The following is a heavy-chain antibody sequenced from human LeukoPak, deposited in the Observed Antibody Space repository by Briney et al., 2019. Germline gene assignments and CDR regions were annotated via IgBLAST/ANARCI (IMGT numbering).Heavy chain of an antibody. CDR2: ISSGSGYI. V-gene: IGHV3-21*01. J-gene: IGHJ4*02. D-gene: IGHD4-17*01. CDR3: ARGYGDYGKYYFDS. CDR1: GFTFSSYW. Sequence: GGSLRLSCAASGFTFSSYWMHWGRQAPGKGLEWVSSISSGSGYIYYADSVKGRFTISRDNAKNSLYLQMNSLRAEDTAVYYCARGYGDYGKYYFDSWGQGTLVTVSS.